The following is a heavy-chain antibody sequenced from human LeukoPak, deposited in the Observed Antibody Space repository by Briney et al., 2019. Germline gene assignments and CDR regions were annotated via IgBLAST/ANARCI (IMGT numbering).Heavy chain of an antibody. CDR3: ARDHYGSGSYKSYFDS. Sequence: SETLSLTCAVSGGSISTYYWSWLRQPAGKGLEWIGRLYSSGSTKYNPSLKSRVTISVGDSNNQFTPKLTSVTAADTAVYYCARDHYGSGSYKSYFDSWGQGIRVTVSS. CDR1: GGSISTYY. D-gene: IGHD3-10*01. J-gene: IGHJ5*01. CDR2: LYSSGST. V-gene: IGHV4-4*07.